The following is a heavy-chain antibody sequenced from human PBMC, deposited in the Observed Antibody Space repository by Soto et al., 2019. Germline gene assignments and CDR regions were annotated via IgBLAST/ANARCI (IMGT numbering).Heavy chain of an antibody. V-gene: IGHV1-69*13. CDR2: IIPIFATA. D-gene: IGHD3-10*01. J-gene: IGHJ4*02. CDR3: ARGAFYYYGSGSYLNYFDY. CDR1: GGTFSSYA. Sequence: ASVKVSCKASGGTFSSYAISWVRQAPGQGLEWMGGIIPIFATANYAQKFQGRVTITADESTSTAYMELSSLRSEDTAVYYCARGAFYYYGSGSYLNYFDYWGQGTLVTVSS.